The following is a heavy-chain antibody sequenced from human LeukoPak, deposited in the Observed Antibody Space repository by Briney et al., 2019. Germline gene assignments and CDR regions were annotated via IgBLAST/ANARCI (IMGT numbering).Heavy chain of an antibody. CDR2: LGSAGDK. CDR3: ARAKRETSTRPWTSGMDV. D-gene: IGHD3/OR15-3a*01. V-gene: IGHV3-13*01. Sequence: PGGSLRLSCAASGFTLSDHDIHWVRQPIGKGLDWVSGLGSAGDKYHAGSERGRFTISREDAENSVYLQMNGLRPEDTAIYYCARAKRETSTRPWTSGMDVWGQGTRVTVSS. J-gene: IGHJ6*02. CDR1: GFTLSDHD.